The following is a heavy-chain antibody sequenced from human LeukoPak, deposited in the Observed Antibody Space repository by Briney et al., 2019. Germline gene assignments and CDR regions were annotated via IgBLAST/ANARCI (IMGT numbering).Heavy chain of an antibody. D-gene: IGHD4-17*01. V-gene: IGHV3-23*01. CDR1: GFTFSSYA. J-gene: IGHJ4*02. Sequence: GGSLRLSCAASGFTFSSYAMSWVRQAPGKGLEWVSAISGSGGSTYYADSVKGRFTISRDNSKNTLYLQMNSLRAEDTAVYYCARLDYGDYYFDYWGQGTLVTVSS. CDR2: ISGSGGST. CDR3: ARLDYGDYYFDY.